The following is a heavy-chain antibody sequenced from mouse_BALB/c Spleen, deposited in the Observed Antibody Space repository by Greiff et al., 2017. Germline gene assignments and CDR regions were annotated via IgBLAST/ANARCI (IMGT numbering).Heavy chain of an antibody. Sequence: QVQLQQSGAELVRPGTSAKVSCKASGYAFTNYLIEWVKQRPGQGLEWIGVINPGSGGTNYNEKFKGKATLTADKSSSTAYMQLSSLTSDDSAVYFCATYYGNYGFAYWGQGTLVTVSA. D-gene: IGHD2-10*01. CDR2: INPGSGGT. V-gene: IGHV1-54*01. J-gene: IGHJ3*01. CDR3: ATYYGNYGFAY. CDR1: GYAFTNYL.